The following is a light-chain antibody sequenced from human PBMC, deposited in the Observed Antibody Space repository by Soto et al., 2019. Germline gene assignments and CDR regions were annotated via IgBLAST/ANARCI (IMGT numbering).Light chain of an antibody. Sequence: QSALTQPPSVSAAPGQKVTISCSGSSSNIGGNSVSWYQQLPGTAPKLLIYDDDKRPSGIHDRFSGSKSGTSATLRITGFQTGDEADYYCSSYTSSSPYVFGTGTKATVL. CDR2: DDD. J-gene: IGLJ1*01. V-gene: IGLV1-51*01. CDR3: SSYTSSSPYV. CDR1: SSNIGGNS.